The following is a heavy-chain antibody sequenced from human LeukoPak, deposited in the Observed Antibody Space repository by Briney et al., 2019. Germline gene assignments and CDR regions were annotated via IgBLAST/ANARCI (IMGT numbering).Heavy chain of an antibody. V-gene: IGHV3-66*01. J-gene: IGHJ6*02. Sequence: GGSLRLSCAASGFTVSSSYMSWVRQAPGKGLEWVSVIYSGGSTYYADSVKGRFTISRDNSKNTLYLQMNSLRAEDTAVYYCARDQNQWLYVYGMDVWGQGATVTVSS. CDR1: GFTVSSSY. CDR2: IYSGGST. CDR3: ARDQNQWLYVYGMDV. D-gene: IGHD6-19*01.